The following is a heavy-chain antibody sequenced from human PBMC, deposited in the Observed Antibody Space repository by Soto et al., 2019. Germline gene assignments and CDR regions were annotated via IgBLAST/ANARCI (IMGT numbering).Heavy chain of an antibody. CDR2: ISAYNGNT. J-gene: IGHJ4*02. Sequence: GASVKVSCKASGYTFTSYGISWVRQAPGQGLEWMGWISAYNGNTNYAQKHQGRVTMTTDTSTSTAYMELRSLRSDDTAVYYCAADPLRLRYFDWFPTGYWGQGTLVTVSS. D-gene: IGHD3-9*01. CDR1: GYTFTSYG. CDR3: AADPLRLRYFDWFPTGY. V-gene: IGHV1-18*01.